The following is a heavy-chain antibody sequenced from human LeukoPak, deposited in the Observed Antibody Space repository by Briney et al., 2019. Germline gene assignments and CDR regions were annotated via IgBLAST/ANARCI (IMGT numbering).Heavy chain of an antibody. Sequence: GGSLRLSCAASGFPFSSYAMSWARQAPAQGLEWVSALTGTGRTTYYADSVKGRFTISRDNSKNTLYLQMSSLRVEDTAVYYCARGRGYLMTDPEYWGQGTLVTVSS. CDR1: GFPFSSYA. CDR3: ARGRGYLMTDPEY. J-gene: IGHJ4*02. D-gene: IGHD2-21*02. CDR2: LTGTGRTT. V-gene: IGHV3-23*01.